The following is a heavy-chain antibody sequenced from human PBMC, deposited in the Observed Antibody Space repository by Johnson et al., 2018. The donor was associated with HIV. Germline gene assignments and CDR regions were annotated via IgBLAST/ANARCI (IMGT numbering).Heavy chain of an antibody. CDR3: ARPDRVNSIVVVPAGAFDI. CDR2: IGTAGDT. CDR1: GLTVSSNF. D-gene: IGHD2-2*01. J-gene: IGHJ3*02. V-gene: IGHV3-53*01. Sequence: VQLVESGGGLIQPGGSLRLSCTASGLTVSSNFMSWVRQAPGKGLEWVSAIGTAGDTYYPGSVKGRFTISRDNAKNTLYLQMTSLRAEDTAVYYCARPDRVNSIVVVPAGAFDIWGQGTMVTVSS.